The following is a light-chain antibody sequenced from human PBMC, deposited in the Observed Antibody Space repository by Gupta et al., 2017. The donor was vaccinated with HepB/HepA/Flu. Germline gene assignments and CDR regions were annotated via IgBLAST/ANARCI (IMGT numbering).Light chain of an antibody. J-gene: IGKJ5*01. CDR1: QGIRDD. CDR2: TAS. Sequence: DIQMTQSPSSLSASVGDRVTITCRASQGIRDDLSWYQQKPGRAPKRLIYTASSLQNGVPSRFSGSGSGTEFTLTISSLQPEDSATYYCLQHKRSPLTFGQGTRLEI. V-gene: IGKV1-17*01. CDR3: LQHKRSPLT.